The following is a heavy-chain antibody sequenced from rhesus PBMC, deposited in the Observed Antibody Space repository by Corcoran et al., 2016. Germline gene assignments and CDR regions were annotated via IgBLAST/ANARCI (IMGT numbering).Heavy chain of an antibody. CDR2: IAGDTSYT. CDR1: GFTFSGYE. V-gene: IGHV3-115*02. J-gene: IGHJ6*01. D-gene: IGHD2-27*01. CDR3: AGCSGFYCYAEYGLDS. Sequence: EVQLAESGGGLVQPGGSLRLSCAASGFTFSGYEMHWVRQAPGKGLESISIIAGDTSYTNYAGSVEGLFTVSRDNAKDTLSLQMNSLRAEDTAVYFCAGCSGFYCYAEYGLDSWGQGVVVTVSS.